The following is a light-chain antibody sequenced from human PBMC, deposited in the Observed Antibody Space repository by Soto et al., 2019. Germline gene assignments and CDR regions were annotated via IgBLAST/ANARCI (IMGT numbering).Light chain of an antibody. Sequence: DIQMTQSPSTLSAFVGDRVTITCRASQSIGTSVAWYQQKPGKAPKVLIYAASSLESGAPSRFSGSGSGTVFTLSINSLQPDDFATYYCQQYKSDSFFGGGTKVDI. V-gene: IGKV1-5*01. CDR2: AAS. CDR3: QQYKSDSF. J-gene: IGKJ4*01. CDR1: QSIGTS.